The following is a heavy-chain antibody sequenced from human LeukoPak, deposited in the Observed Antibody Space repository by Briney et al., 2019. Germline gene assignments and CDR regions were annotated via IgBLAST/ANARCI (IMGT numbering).Heavy chain of an antibody. CDR2: MYSSGST. V-gene: IGHV4-59*01. CDR1: GGSISSYY. J-gene: IGHJ6*03. CDR3: ARGLPYYYYYYMDV. Sequence: SETLSLTCNVSGGSISSYYWTWIRQPPGKGLEWVGYMYSSGSTNYNPSLKSRVTISVDTSKNQFSLKLSSVTAADTAVYYCARGLPYYYYYYMDVWGKGTTVTVSS.